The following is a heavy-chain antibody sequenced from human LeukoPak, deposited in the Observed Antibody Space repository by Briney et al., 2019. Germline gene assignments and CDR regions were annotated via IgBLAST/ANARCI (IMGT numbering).Heavy chain of an antibody. Sequence: ASVKVSCKASGYTFTSYGISWVRQAPGQGLEWMGWISAYNGNTNYAQKLQGRVTVTTDTSTSTAYMELRSLRSDDTAVYYCARDNCYGSGSYYKYPDYWGQGTLVTVSS. CDR2: ISAYNGNT. CDR3: ARDNCYGSGSYYKYPDY. CDR1: GYTFTSYG. J-gene: IGHJ4*02. D-gene: IGHD3-10*01. V-gene: IGHV1-18*01.